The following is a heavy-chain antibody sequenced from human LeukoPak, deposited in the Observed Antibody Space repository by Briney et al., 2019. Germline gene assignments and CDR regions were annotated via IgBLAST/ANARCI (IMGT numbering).Heavy chain of an antibody. V-gene: IGHV5-51*01. J-gene: IGHJ6*02. CDR3: ARSGYCSGGRCDYYYYYGMDV. CDR1: GYTFTSYW. D-gene: IGHD2-15*01. Sequence: GESLKISCKGSGYTFTSYWIAWVRQMPGKGLEWMGIIYPGDSDTRYSPSFQRQVTISADKSISTAYLQWSSLKASDTAMYYCARSGYCSGGRCDYYYYYGMDVWGQGTTVTASS. CDR2: IYPGDSDT.